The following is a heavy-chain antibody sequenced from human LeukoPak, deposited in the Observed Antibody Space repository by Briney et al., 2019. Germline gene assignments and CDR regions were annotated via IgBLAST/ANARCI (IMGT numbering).Heavy chain of an antibody. J-gene: IGHJ4*02. Sequence: GGSLRLSCAASGFTFSSYGMHWVRQAPGKGLEWVAVIWYDGNNKYYADSVKGRFTISRDNSKNTLYLQMNSLRAEDTAVYYCARLRYYYDSSGYYNFDYWGQGTQVTVSS. D-gene: IGHD3-22*01. CDR3: ARLRYYYDSSGYYNFDY. V-gene: IGHV3-33*01. CDR1: GFTFSSYG. CDR2: IWYDGNNK.